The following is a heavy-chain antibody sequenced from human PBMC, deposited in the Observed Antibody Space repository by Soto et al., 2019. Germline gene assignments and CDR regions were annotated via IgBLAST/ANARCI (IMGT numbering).Heavy chain of an antibody. Sequence: QITLKESGPTLVKPTQTLTLTCTFSGFSLSTSGVGVGWIRQPPGKALEWLALIYWDDDKRYSPSLKSRLTITKDTSNNQVVITLTNMDPVDTATYYCAHRRATYYYDSTFDPWGQGTLVTVSS. D-gene: IGHD3-22*01. J-gene: IGHJ5*02. CDR2: IYWDDDK. CDR1: GFSLSTSGVG. V-gene: IGHV2-5*02. CDR3: AHRRATYYYDSTFDP.